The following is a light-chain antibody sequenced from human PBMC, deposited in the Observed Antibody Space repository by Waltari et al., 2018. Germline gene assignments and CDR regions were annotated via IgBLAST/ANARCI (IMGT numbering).Light chain of an antibody. CDR2: GAS. CDR1: QGISSD. V-gene: IGKV3-15*01. Sequence: LPCSASQGISSDLAWYQQKPGQAPRLLIFGASARATGVPARFSGSGSGTEFTLTISSLQSEDFGVYYCQQSKVWPAFGQGTKVEIK. CDR3: QQSKVWPA. J-gene: IGKJ1*01.